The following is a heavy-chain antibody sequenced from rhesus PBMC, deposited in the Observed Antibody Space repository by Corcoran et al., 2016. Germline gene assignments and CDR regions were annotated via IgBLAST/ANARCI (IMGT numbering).Heavy chain of an antibody. CDR1: GGSISSNY. Sequence: QVQLQESGPGLVTPSETLSLTCAVSGGSISSNYWSWIRQPPGKGLEWIGRISGRGGSPTYNPSLKSRGTLSTDTSKNQFSLKLSSVTAADTAVYYCARVAGDTWYFDLWGPGTPITISS. V-gene: IGHV4-173*01. CDR3: ARVAGDTWYFDL. J-gene: IGHJ2*01. D-gene: IGHD5-42*01. CDR2: ISGRGGSP.